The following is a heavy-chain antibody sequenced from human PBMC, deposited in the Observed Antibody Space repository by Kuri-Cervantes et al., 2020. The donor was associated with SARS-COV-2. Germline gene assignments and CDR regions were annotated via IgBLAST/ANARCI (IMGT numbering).Heavy chain of an antibody. J-gene: IGHJ4*02. CDR2: IVVGSGNT. CDR3: ATSGTSTDHYFDY. D-gene: IGHD1-14*01. V-gene: IGHV1-58*01. Sequence: SVKVSCKASGFTFTSSAVQWVRQARGQRLEWIGWIVVGSGNTNYAQKFQERVTMTRDTSISTAYMELSRLRSDDTAVYYCATSGTSTDHYFDYWGQGTLVTVSS. CDR1: GFTFTSSA.